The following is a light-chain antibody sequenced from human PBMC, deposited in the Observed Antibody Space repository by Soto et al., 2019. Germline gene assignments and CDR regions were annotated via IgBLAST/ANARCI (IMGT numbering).Light chain of an antibody. V-gene: IGKV1-5*01. Sequence: IQMTQSPSTLSASVGDRGTITCRASQSISSWLAWYQQKPGKAPKLLIYDASSLESGVPSRFSGSGSGTEFTLTISSLQPDDFATYYCQQYNSYQWPFGQGTKV. J-gene: IGKJ1*01. CDR2: DAS. CDR3: QQYNSYQWP. CDR1: QSISSW.